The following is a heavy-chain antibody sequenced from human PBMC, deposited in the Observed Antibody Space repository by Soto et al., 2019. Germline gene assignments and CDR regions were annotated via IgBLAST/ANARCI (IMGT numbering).Heavy chain of an antibody. Sequence: SGPTLVNPTQTLTLTCTFSGFSLSTSGVGVGWIRQPPGKALEWLALIYWDDDKRYSPSLKSRLTITKDTSKNQVVLTMTNMDPVDTATYYCAHLVTIVRGVPARSYNLFAPRGQGTLVTVSS. CDR3: AHLVTIVRGVPARSYNLFAP. J-gene: IGHJ5*02. CDR1: GFSLSTSGVG. D-gene: IGHD3-10*01. CDR2: IYWDDDK. V-gene: IGHV2-5*02.